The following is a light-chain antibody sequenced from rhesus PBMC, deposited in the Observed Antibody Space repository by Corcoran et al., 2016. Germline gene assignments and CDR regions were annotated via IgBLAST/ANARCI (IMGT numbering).Light chain of an antibody. CDR1: QGISKY. V-gene: IGKV1-25*01. CDR3: QQHDSYPFT. J-gene: IGKJ3*01. CDR2: YAS. Sequence: DIQMTQSPSSLSASVGDTVTITCQASQGISKYLAWYQQKPGKAPKLLIYYASTLQIGVPSRFSGSGSGTEFTLAISSLQPEDFATYYYQQHDSYPFTFGPETKLDIK.